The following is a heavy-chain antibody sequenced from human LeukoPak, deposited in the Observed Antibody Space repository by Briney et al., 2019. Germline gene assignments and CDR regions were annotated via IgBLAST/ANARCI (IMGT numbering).Heavy chain of an antibody. V-gene: IGHV1-2*06. CDR3: AMASGSTYYYGMDV. J-gene: IGHJ6*02. CDR1: EYTFTGYY. D-gene: IGHD6-19*01. Sequence: ASVKVSCKASEYTFTGYYMHWVRQAPGQGLEWMGRINPNNGGTNYAQKFQGRVTMTGDTSISTAYMELSSLRSDDTAVYYCAMASGSTYYYGMDVWGQGTTVTVSS. CDR2: INPNNGGT.